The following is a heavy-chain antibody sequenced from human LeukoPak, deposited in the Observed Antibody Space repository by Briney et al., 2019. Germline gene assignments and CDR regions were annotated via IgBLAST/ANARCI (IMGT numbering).Heavy chain of an antibody. J-gene: IGHJ6*02. CDR1: GFTFSSHA. D-gene: IGHD2-2*01. Sequence: GASLRLSCAASGFTFSSHAMSWVRQAPGKGLEWVSTISGSGDSSYYADSVKGRFTISRDDSKNTLYLQMNSLRAEDTAIYYCAKRGFCSSTTCSLYYYYDMDVWGQGTTVTVSS. CDR3: AKRGFCSSTTCSLYYYYDMDV. V-gene: IGHV3-23*01. CDR2: ISGSGDSS.